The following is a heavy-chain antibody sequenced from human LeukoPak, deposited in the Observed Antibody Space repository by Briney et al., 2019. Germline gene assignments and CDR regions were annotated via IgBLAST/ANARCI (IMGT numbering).Heavy chain of an antibody. Sequence: ASVKVSCKASGYTFTGYYMQWVRQAPGQGLECMGRINPNRGGTNYAQKFQGRVTMTRDTSISTAYMELSRLRSDDTAVYSCATDLGGIPFAYWGQATLVTVSS. CDR2: INPNRGGT. D-gene: IGHD3-16*01. J-gene: IGHJ4*02. V-gene: IGHV1-2*06. CDR3: ATDLGGIPFAY. CDR1: GYTFTGYY.